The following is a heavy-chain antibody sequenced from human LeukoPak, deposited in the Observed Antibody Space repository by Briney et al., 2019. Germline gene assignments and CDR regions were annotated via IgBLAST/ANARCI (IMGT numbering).Heavy chain of an antibody. CDR2: ISNSGSST. CDR1: GFTFSTYA. CDR3: AKRVDGMVRAFDY. J-gene: IGHJ4*02. V-gene: IGHV3-23*01. D-gene: IGHD3-10*01. Sequence: AGGSLRLSCAASGFTFSTYAMTWVRRAPGQGLEWVTSISNSGSSTYYADSVKGRFTISRDNSKNTLYLQMNSLRAEDTAVYYCAKRVDGMVRAFDYWGQGTLVTVSS.